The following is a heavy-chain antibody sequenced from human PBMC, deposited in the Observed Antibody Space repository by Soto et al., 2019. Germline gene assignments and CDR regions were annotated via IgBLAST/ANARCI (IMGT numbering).Heavy chain of an antibody. Sequence: QVQLVQSGAEVKKPGASVKVSCKASGYSFTSYTIQWVRQAPGQSLEWLGWINAGLGDTKYSQKFQGRVTITRDKSASTADMARRSLTSVYTGVYYCAGGRTSGWYFDYWGQGTLVTVSS. D-gene: IGHD6-19*01. CDR2: INAGLGDT. J-gene: IGHJ4*02. CDR1: GYSFTSYT. CDR3: AGGRTSGWYFDY. V-gene: IGHV1-3*01.